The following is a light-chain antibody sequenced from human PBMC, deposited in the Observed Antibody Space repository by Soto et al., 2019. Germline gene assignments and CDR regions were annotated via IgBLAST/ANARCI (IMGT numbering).Light chain of an antibody. CDR1: SSNIGAGYD. J-gene: IGLJ7*01. CDR3: QSYDSRLRASV. CDR2: GNN. V-gene: IGLV1-40*01. Sequence: QPVLTQPPSVSGAPGQRVTISCTGSSSNIGAGYDVHWYQQFPGTAPTLLIYGNNNRPSGVPDRFSGSKSGSSASLAITGLQAEDEADYYFQSYDSRLRASVFGGGTQLTVL.